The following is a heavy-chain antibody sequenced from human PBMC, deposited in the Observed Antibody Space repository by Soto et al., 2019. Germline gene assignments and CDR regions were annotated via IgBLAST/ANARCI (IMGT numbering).Heavy chain of an antibody. V-gene: IGHV4-59*01. D-gene: IGHD4-17*01. CDR2: IYYSGST. Sequence: QVKLQESGPGLVKPSETLSLTCTVSGGSISSYYWSWIRQPPGKGLEWIGYIYYSGSTNYNPSLKSRVTISVDTSKNQFSLKLSSVTAADTAVYYCARALTTGDSDYWGQGTLVTVSS. CDR1: GGSISSYY. CDR3: ARALTTGDSDY. J-gene: IGHJ4*02.